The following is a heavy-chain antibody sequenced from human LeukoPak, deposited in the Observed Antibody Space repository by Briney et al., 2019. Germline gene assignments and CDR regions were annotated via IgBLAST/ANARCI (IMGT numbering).Heavy chain of an antibody. D-gene: IGHD4-17*01. CDR1: GFTFSAYA. Sequence: PGGSLRLSCAASGFTFSAYAMTWVRQAPGKGLEWVSSIGGRSDTTHYADSVKGRFTISRENAKNTLYLQMTSLRAEDTAFYFCAKQPLLWLGDQDYFDLWGQGTLVTVSA. CDR3: AKQPLLWLGDQDYFDL. J-gene: IGHJ4*02. V-gene: IGHV3-23*01. CDR2: IGGRSDTT.